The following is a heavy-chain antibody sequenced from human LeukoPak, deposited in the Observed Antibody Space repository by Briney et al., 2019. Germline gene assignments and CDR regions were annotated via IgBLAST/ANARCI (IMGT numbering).Heavy chain of an antibody. CDR2: VNHSRST. CDR1: GGSFSGYY. D-gene: IGHD5-18*01. J-gene: IGHJ4*02. V-gene: IGHV4-34*01. CDR3: ATTDTAMDALDY. Sequence: SETLSLTCAVYGGSFSGYYWSWIRQPPGKGLEWIGEVNHSRSTNYNPSLKSRVTISVDTSKTQFSLKLSSVTAADTAVYYCATTDTAMDALDYWGQGTLVTVSS.